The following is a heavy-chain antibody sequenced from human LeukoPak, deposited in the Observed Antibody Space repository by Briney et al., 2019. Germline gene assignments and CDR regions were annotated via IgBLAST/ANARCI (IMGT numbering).Heavy chain of an antibody. V-gene: IGHV3-23*01. CDR3: AKDLTSLAAAGDAFDI. D-gene: IGHD6-13*01. CDR1: GFTFGSYA. CDR2: ISGSGGST. Sequence: GGSLRLSCAASGFTFGSYAMSWVRQAPGKGLEWVSAISGSGGSTYYADSVKGRFTISRDNSKNTLYLQMNSLRAEDTAVYYCAKDLTSLAAAGDAFDIWGQGAMVTVSS. J-gene: IGHJ3*02.